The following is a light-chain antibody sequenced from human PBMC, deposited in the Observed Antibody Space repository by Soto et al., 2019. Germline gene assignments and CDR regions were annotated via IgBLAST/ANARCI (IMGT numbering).Light chain of an antibody. Sequence: QSVLTQPPSASGTPGQSVTISCSGSNSNIGSNFVYWYQQLPGTAPKLLIYRNNHRPSGVPDRFSGSKSGTSASLAISGLRSEDEGDYYCSTWDDSILFGGGTKLTVL. V-gene: IGLV1-47*01. CDR2: RNN. J-gene: IGLJ2*01. CDR1: NSNIGSNF. CDR3: STWDDSIL.